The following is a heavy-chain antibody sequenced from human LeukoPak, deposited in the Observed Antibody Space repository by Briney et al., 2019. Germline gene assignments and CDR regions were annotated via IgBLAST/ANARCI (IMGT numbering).Heavy chain of an antibody. J-gene: IGHJ4*02. CDR2: ISGSGGST. Sequence: GGSLRLSCAASGFTFSSYAVSWVRQAPGKGLEWVSAISGSGGSTYYADSVKGRFTISRDNSKNTLYLQMYSLRAEDTAVYYCAKSSLLAVAGTGDYWGQGTLVTVSS. CDR3: AKSSLLAVAGTGDY. V-gene: IGHV3-23*01. CDR1: GFTFSSYA. D-gene: IGHD6-19*01.